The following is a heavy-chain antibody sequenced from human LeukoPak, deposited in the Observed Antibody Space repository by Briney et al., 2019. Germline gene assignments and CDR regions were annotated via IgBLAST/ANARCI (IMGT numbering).Heavy chain of an antibody. J-gene: IGHJ6*03. CDR3: ARSPVDPPYYYYYMDV. CDR1: GGTFSSYA. CDR2: IIPIFGTA. V-gene: IGHV1-69*13. Sequence: GASVKVSCKASGGTFSSYAISWVRQAPGQGLEWMGGIIPIFGTANYAQKFQGRVTITADESTSTAYMALSSLRSEDTAVYHCARSPVDPPYYYYYMDVWGKGTTVTVSS.